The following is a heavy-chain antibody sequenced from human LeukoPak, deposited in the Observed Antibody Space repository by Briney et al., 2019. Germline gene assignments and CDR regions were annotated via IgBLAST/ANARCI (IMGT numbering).Heavy chain of an antibody. D-gene: IGHD4-11*01. Sequence: HPGRSLRLSCAASGFTFDDYAMHWVRQAPGKGLEWVSGISWNSGSIGYADSVKGRFTISRDNAKNSLHLQMNSLRAEDMALYYCAKSDYSNYYFDYWGQGTLVTVSS. CDR1: GFTFDDYA. V-gene: IGHV3-9*03. CDR2: ISWNSGSI. J-gene: IGHJ4*02. CDR3: AKSDYSNYYFDY.